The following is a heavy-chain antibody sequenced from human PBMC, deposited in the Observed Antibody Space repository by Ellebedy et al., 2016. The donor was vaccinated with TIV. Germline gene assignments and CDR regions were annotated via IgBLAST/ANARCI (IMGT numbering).Heavy chain of an antibody. D-gene: IGHD5-18*01. J-gene: IGHJ4*02. CDR1: GFTFSSYG. Sequence: GESLKISCAASGFTFSSYGMHWVRQAPGKGLEWVAFIRYDGSNKYYADSVKGRFTISRDNSKNTLYLQMNSLRAEDTAVYYCARGRQRFDYWGQGTLVTVSS. CDR3: ARGRQRFDY. V-gene: IGHV3-30*02. CDR2: IRYDGSNK.